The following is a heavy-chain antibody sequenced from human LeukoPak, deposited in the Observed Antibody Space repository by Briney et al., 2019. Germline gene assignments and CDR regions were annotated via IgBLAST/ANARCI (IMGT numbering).Heavy chain of an antibody. D-gene: IGHD5-18*01. V-gene: IGHV4-31*03. J-gene: IGHJ6*03. Sequence: PSQTLSLTCTVSGGSISSGGYYWSWIRQHPGKGLEWIGYIYYSGSTYYNPSLKSRVTISVDTSKNQFSLKLSSVTAADTAVYYCASGSSGYSYGYFFPANYYYYMDVWGKGTTVTVSS. CDR2: IYYSGST. CDR3: ASGSSGYSYGYFFPANYYYYMDV. CDR1: GGSISSGGYY.